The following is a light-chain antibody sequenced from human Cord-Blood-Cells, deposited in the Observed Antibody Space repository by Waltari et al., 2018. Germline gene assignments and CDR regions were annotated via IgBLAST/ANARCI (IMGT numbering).Light chain of an antibody. CDR1: QSISSW. V-gene: IGKV1-5*01. CDR2: DAS. J-gene: IGKJ4*01. Sequence: DIQMTQSPSTLSASVGDRVTITCRASQSISSWLAWYQQKPGKAPKLLIYDASSLESGVPSRFSGCGSETEFTLTISSLQPDDFATYYCQQYNSYPLTFGGGTKVEIK. CDR3: QQYNSYPLT.